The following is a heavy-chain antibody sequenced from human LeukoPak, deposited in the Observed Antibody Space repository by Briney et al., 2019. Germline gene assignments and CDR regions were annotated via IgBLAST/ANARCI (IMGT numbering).Heavy chain of an antibody. D-gene: IGHD1-26*01. Sequence: ASVKVSCKSSGYTFTGYYMHWVRQAPGQGLEWMGWINPNSGGTNYAQKFQGRVTMTRDTSISTAYMELSSLRSEDTAVYYCARDEGLGGATDYWGQGTLVTVSS. J-gene: IGHJ4*02. CDR1: GYTFTGYY. CDR3: ARDEGLGGATDY. V-gene: IGHV1-2*02. CDR2: INPNSGGT.